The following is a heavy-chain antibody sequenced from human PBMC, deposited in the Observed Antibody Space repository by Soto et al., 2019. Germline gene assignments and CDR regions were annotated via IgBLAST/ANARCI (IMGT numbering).Heavy chain of an antibody. Sequence: SETLSLTCTVSGVSISSYYWNWIRQTPARGLEWIGFIHYSGNSYFNPSLKSRLSMSVDTSRNHFSLDLNFVTAADTAVYYCARRGDPPVLGLQAFDIWGQGPMVTVSS. V-gene: IGHV4-59*08. CDR1: GVSISSYY. J-gene: IGHJ3*02. CDR2: IHYSGNS. D-gene: IGHD2-21*02. CDR3: ARRGDPPVLGLQAFDI.